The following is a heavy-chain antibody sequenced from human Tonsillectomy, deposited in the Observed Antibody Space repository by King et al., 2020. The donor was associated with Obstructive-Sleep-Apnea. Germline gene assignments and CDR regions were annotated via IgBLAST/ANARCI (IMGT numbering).Heavy chain of an antibody. J-gene: IGHJ4*02. Sequence: LQLQESGPGLVKPSQTLSLTCTVSGGSISSGDYYWNWIRQPPGKGLEWIVYIYYSGSTYYNPSLKSRVTISLDTSKNQFSLKVNSMTDADTAVYYCARKGKWLQSLPFDYWGQGTLVTVSA. CDR3: ARKGKWLQSLPFDY. D-gene: IGHD5-24*01. CDR1: GGSISSGDYY. CDR2: IYYSGST. V-gene: IGHV4-30-4*01.